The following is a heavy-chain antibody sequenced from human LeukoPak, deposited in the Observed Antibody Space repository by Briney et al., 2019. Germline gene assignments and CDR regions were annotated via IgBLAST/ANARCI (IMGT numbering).Heavy chain of an antibody. CDR2: ISDTGTTI. D-gene: IGHD3-3*01. CDR3: ARDRRSDDFWSGY. Sequence: GGSLRLSCAASGFAFSTYSMNWVRQAPGKGLEWISYISDTGTTIYYTDSVKGRFTISRDNAKNSLYLQMNILRAEDTAVYYCARDRRSDDFWSGYWGQGTLVTVSS. J-gene: IGHJ4*02. V-gene: IGHV3-48*01. CDR1: GFAFSTYS.